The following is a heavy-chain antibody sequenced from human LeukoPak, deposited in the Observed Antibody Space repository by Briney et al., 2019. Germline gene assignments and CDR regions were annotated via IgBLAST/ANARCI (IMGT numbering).Heavy chain of an antibody. D-gene: IGHD6-19*01. V-gene: IGHV3-23*01. CDR3: ARSLIRSTGWYDY. CDR1: GFTFSGYD. J-gene: IGHJ4*02. Sequence: PGGSLRLSCAASGFTFSGYDLNWVRQAPGTGLEWVSVMSGSGGCTYYADSVKGRFAISRDNSKNTLYLQMNSLRAEDAAVYYCARSLIRSTGWYDYWGQGTLVTASS. CDR2: MSGSGGCT.